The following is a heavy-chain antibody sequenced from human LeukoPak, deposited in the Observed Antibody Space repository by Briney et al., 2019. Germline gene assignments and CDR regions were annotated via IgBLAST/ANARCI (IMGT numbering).Heavy chain of an antibody. V-gene: IGHV4-59*01. CDR3: ARGRYCSGGSCYPSMDV. Sequence: PSETLSLTCTVSGGSISSYYWSWIRQPPGKGLEWIGYTYYSGSTNYNPSLKSRVTISVDTSKNQFSLKLSSVTAADTAVYYCARGRYCSGGSCYPSMDVWGKGTTVTVSS. J-gene: IGHJ6*03. CDR1: GGSISSYY. D-gene: IGHD2-15*01. CDR2: TYYSGST.